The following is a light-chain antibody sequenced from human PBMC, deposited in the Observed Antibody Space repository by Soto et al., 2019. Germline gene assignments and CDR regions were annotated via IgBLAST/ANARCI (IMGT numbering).Light chain of an antibody. J-gene: IGLJ1*01. CDR3: QSYDSSLSGYV. V-gene: IGLV1-51*01. CDR1: SSNIGGNS. CDR2: DDN. Sequence: VLTQPPSVSAAPGQKVTISCSGSSSNIGGNSVSWYQQLPGTAPKLLIYDDNKRPSGIPDRFSGPKSGTSATLGIAGLQAEDEGDYYCQSYDSSLSGYVFGTGTKVTVL.